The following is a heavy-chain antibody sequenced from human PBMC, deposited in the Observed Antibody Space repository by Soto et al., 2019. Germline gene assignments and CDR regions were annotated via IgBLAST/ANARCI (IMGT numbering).Heavy chain of an antibody. J-gene: IGHJ4*02. D-gene: IGHD3-16*02. CDR3: SKDLDGLQGLVDSSFCFDY. CDR1: GFTFNSYG. CDR2: ISYDGSDK. V-gene: IGHV3-30*18. Sequence: QVQLVESGGGVVQPGRSLRLSCAASGFTFNSYGMHWVRQAPGKGLEWVAVISYDGSDKYYADSVKGRFTISRDNSKNTLYLQMNSLRGEDTAVYYCSKDLDGLQGLVDSSFCFDYGGQGTLVTVSS.